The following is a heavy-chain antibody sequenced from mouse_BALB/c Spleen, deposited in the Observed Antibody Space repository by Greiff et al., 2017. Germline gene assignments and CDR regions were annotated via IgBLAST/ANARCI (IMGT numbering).Heavy chain of an antibody. CDR1: GFAFSSYD. Sequence: EVKLVESGGGLVKPGGSLKLSCAASGFAFSSYDMSWVRQTPEKRLEWVAYISSGGGSTYYPDTVKGRFTISRDNAKNTLYLQMSSLKSEDTAMYYCARLENYRYDGRGLFDYWGQGTTLTVSS. J-gene: IGHJ2*01. D-gene: IGHD2-14*01. V-gene: IGHV5-12-1*01. CDR3: ARLENYRYDGRGLFDY. CDR2: ISSGGGST.